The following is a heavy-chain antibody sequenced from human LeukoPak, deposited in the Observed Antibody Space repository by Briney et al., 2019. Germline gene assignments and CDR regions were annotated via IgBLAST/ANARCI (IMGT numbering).Heavy chain of an antibody. J-gene: IGHJ4*02. Sequence: PGGSLRLSCAISGLTFSDHYMDWVRQAPGKGLEWVGRIRNRANSYTTEYAASVKGRFSISRDDSKNSLYLQMYSLKTEDTAVNYCARSGPYSGTYYFDYWGQGTLVTVSS. CDR2: IRNRANSYTT. CDR1: GLTFSDHY. V-gene: IGHV3-72*01. CDR3: ARSGPYSGTYYFDY. D-gene: IGHD1-26*01.